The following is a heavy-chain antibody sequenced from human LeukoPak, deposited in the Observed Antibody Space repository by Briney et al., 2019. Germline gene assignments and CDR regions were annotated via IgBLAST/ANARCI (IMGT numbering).Heavy chain of an antibody. Sequence: GESLKISCKGSGYSFTSYWIGWVRQVPGKGLEWMGIIYPGDSDTRYSPSFQGQVTISADKSISTAYLQWSSLKASDTAMYYCARRERSLWFGELLAVGAFDIWGQGTMVTVSS. CDR1: GYSFTSYW. CDR3: ARRERSLWFGELLAVGAFDI. J-gene: IGHJ3*02. CDR2: IYPGDSDT. V-gene: IGHV5-51*01. D-gene: IGHD3-10*01.